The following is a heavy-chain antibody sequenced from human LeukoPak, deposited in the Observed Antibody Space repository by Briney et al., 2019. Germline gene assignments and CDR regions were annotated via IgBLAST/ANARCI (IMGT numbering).Heavy chain of an antibody. J-gene: IGHJ3*02. Sequence: ASVKVSCKASGYTFTSYGISWVRQAPGQGLEWMGWISPYNSNTYYAQKFQGRVTMTRDTSISTAYMELSRLRSDDTAVYYCAREIAAARNDAFDIWGQGTMVTVSS. CDR1: GYTFTSYG. CDR3: AREIAAARNDAFDI. V-gene: IGHV1-18*01. D-gene: IGHD6-13*01. CDR2: ISPYNSNT.